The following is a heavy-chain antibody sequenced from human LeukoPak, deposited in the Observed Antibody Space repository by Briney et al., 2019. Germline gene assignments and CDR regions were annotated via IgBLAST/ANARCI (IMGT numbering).Heavy chain of an antibody. V-gene: IGHV4-59*01. CDR2: IYYSGST. D-gene: IGHD3-10*01. CDR1: GGSISSYY. Sequence: SETLSLTCTVSGGSISSYYWSWIRQPPGKGLVWIGYIYYSGSTNYNPSLKSRVTISVDTSKNQFSLKLSSVTAADTAVYYCARWEVRLNAFEMWGQGTMVTVSS. J-gene: IGHJ3*02. CDR3: ARWEVRLNAFEM.